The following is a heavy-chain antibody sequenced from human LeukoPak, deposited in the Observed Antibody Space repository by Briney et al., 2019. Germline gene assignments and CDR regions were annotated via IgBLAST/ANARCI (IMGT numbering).Heavy chain of an antibody. CDR2: ISGSGSP. V-gene: IGHV3-23*01. CDR3: GKDVPRAGWCGFDS. Sequence: GGSLRLSCAASGFTLTNSAMTWVRQAPGKGLEWVSAISGSGSPYYADSVRGRFTISRDNSKNTLYLQMNSLRAEDTAVYYCGKDVPRAGWCGFDSWGQGARVTVSS. CDR1: GFTLTNSA. J-gene: IGHJ4*02. D-gene: IGHD2-8*01.